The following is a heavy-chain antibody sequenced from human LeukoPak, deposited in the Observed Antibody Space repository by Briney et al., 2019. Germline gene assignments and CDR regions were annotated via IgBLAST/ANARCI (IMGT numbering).Heavy chain of an antibody. D-gene: IGHD2-2*02. CDR2: ISYDGSNK. CDR3: AKERSTAVAAAINY. V-gene: IGHV3-30*18. Sequence: GGSLRLSCAASGFTFDDYAMHWVRQAPGKGLEWVAVISYDGSNKYYADSVKGRFTISRDNSKNTLYLQMNSLRAEDTAVYYCAKERSTAVAAAINYWGLGTLVTVSS. J-gene: IGHJ4*02. CDR1: GFTFDDYA.